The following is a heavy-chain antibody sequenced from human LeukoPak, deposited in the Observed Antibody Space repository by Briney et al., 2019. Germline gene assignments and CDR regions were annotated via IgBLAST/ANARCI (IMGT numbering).Heavy chain of an antibody. J-gene: IGHJ4*02. CDR1: GITFSNYA. D-gene: IGHD5-18*01. CDR2: ISGSAHKI. Sequence: PGGSLRLSCVASGITFSNYAVSWVRQAPAKGLDWVSVISGSAHKIRYADSVKGRFTISRDNSENIVYLQMNNLRVEDTAVYYCAGRVTGYSSGYVHWGQGTLVTVSS. V-gene: IGHV3-23*01. CDR3: AGRVTGYSSGYVH.